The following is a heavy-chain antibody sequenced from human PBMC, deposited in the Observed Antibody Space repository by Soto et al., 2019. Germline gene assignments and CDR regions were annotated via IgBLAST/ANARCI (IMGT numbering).Heavy chain of an antibody. CDR1: RYALASNA. D-gene: IGHD1-26*01. J-gene: IGHJ6*02. Sequence: GAPAKASSKASRYALASNAMSWPQQAPGQGLEWMGWISAYNGNTNYAQKLQGRVTMTTDTSTSTAYMELRSLRSDDTAVYYCGMYSGSYRRFHGMDVWGQGTTVTVSS. V-gene: IGHV1-18*01. CDR3: GMYSGSYRRFHGMDV. CDR2: ISAYNGNT.